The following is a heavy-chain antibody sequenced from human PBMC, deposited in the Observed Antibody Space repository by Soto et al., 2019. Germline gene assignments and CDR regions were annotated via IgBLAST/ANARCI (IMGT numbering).Heavy chain of an antibody. CDR3: ARDGVERLYYYYGMDV. D-gene: IGHD1-1*01. CDR2: ISYDGSNK. V-gene: IGHV3-30-3*01. J-gene: IGHJ6*02. Sequence: QVQLVESGGCVVQPGRSLRLSCAASGFTFSSYAMHWVRQAPGKGLEWVAVISYDGSNKYYADSVKGRFTISRDNSKNTLYLQMNSLRAEDTAVYYCARDGVERLYYYYGMDVWGQGTTVTVSS. CDR1: GFTFSSYA.